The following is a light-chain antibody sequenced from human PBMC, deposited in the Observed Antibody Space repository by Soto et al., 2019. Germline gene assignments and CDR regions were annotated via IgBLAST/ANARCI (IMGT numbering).Light chain of an antibody. V-gene: IGLV1-44*01. Sequence: QAVVTQPPSASGTPGQRVSISCSGSSSNIGSNTVNWYQHLPGTAPKLLIYSNNQRPSGVPDRFSGSKSDTSASLAISGLQSDDEGDYYCASWEDSPKGYVLGTGTKVTVL. CDR3: ASWEDSPKGYV. CDR2: SNN. J-gene: IGLJ1*01. CDR1: SSNIGSNT.